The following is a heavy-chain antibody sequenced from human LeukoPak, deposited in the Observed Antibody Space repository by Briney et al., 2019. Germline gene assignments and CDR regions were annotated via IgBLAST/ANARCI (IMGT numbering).Heavy chain of an antibody. J-gene: IGHJ5*02. V-gene: IGHV1-69*01. Sequence: SVKVSCKASGGTFSSYAISWVRQAPGQGLEWMGGIIPIFGAANYAQKFQGRVTITADESTSTAYMELSSLRSEDTAVYYCERDYRSSWLNWFDPWGRGTLVTVSS. CDR1: GGTFSSYA. CDR3: ERDYRSSWLNWFDP. D-gene: IGHD6-13*01. CDR2: IIPIFGAA.